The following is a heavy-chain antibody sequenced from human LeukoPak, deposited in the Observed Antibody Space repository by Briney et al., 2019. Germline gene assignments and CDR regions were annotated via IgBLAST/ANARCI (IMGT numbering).Heavy chain of an antibody. CDR2: IYYSGST. CDR1: GGSISSGGYY. D-gene: IGHD4-17*01. V-gene: IGHV4-39*01. Sequence: SETLSLTCTVSGGSISSGGYYWSWIRQHPGKGLEWIGYIYYSGSTYCNPSLRSRVTMSVDTSNNHFSLKLSSVTAADTAVYYCARHYSGDLYYFDYWGQGTLVTVSS. CDR3: ARHYSGDLYYFDY. J-gene: IGHJ4*02.